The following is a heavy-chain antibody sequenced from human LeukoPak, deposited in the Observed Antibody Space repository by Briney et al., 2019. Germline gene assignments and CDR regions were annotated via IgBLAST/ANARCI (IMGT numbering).Heavy chain of an antibody. J-gene: IGHJ3*02. CDR2: IYYSGST. CDR1: GGSISSSSYY. CDR3: ARTLWFGEFDAFDI. V-gene: IGHV4-61*05. D-gene: IGHD3-10*01. Sequence: SETLSLTCTVSGGSISSSSYYWGWIRQPPGKGLEWIGYIYYSGSTNYNPSLKSRVTISVDTSKNQFSLKLSSVTAADTAVYYCARTLWFGEFDAFDIWGQGTMVTVSS.